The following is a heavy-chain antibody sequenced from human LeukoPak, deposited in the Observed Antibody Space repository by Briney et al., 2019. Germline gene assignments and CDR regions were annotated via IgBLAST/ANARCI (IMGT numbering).Heavy chain of an antibody. J-gene: IGHJ6*02. CDR3: AKGMGLAHYYFYGMDV. CDR1: GFTFSNFA. CDR2: IGGGDGSI. Sequence: GGSLRLSCAASGFTFSNFAVNWVRQAPGKGLERVSVIGGGDGSIYYADSVKGRFTISRDNSKNTLYLQMTSLRAEDAAIYYCAKGMGLAHYYFYGMDVWGQGTTVTVSS. V-gene: IGHV3-23*01. D-gene: IGHD6-19*01.